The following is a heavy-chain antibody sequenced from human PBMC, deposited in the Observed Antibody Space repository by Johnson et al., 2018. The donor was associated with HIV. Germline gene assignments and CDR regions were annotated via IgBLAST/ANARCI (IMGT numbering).Heavy chain of an antibody. J-gene: IGHJ3*02. Sequence: VQLVESGGGLVQPGGSLRLSCAASGFTVSSNYMSWVRQAPGKGLEWVSVIYSGDRTYSAVSVKGRFTISRDSSKNTLYLQINSLRAEDTAVYYCARDRRGATIDDAFDIWGQGTMVTVSS. CDR3: ARDRRGATIDDAFDI. D-gene: IGHD1-26*01. CDR2: IYSGDRT. V-gene: IGHV3-66*01. CDR1: GFTVSSNY.